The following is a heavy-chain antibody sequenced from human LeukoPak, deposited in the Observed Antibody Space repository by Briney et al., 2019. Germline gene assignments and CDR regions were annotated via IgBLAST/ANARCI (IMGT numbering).Heavy chain of an antibody. Sequence: ASVKVSCKASGYTFTDYYMHWVRQAPGQGLEWMGWINPNSGGTNFAQNFQGRVTMTRDTSISTAYMELSRLRPDDTAVYYCARYGSWFDPWGQGTLVTVSS. CDR2: INPNSGGT. CDR1: GYTFTDYY. CDR3: ARYGSWFDP. V-gene: IGHV1-2*02. D-gene: IGHD4-17*01. J-gene: IGHJ5*02.